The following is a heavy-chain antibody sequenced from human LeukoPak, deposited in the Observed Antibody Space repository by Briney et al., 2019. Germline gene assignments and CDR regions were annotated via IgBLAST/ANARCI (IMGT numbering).Heavy chain of an antibody. CDR1: GFTFSDYY. J-gene: IGHJ6*02. D-gene: IGHD2-21*02. Sequence: GGSLRLSCAASGFTFSDYYMSWIRQAPGKGLEWVSYISSSGSTIYYADSVKGRFTISRDNAKNSLYLQMNSLRAEDTAVYYCARAGQKVVVTCMDVWGQGTTVTVSS. CDR3: ARAGQKVVVTCMDV. CDR2: ISSSGSTI. V-gene: IGHV3-11*01.